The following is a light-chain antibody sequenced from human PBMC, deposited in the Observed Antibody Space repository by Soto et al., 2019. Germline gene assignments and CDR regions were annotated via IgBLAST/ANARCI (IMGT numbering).Light chain of an antibody. CDR3: SAYSSANSLFV. Sequence: QSALTQPASVSESPGQSITISCTGSSSDIGRTYYVSWYQHHPGKAPKLIIFDVANRASGVSSRFSGSKSGNTAFLVISGLQPEDEADYYCSAYSSANSLFVFGSGTKLTVL. J-gene: IGLJ1*01. CDR1: SSDIGRTYY. V-gene: IGLV2-14*03. CDR2: DVA.